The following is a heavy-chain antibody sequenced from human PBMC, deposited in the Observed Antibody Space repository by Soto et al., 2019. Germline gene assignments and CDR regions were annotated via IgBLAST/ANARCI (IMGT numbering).Heavy chain of an antibody. CDR3: ARDYGSSWGYYYYYYGMDV. Sequence: SSVKVSCKASGYTFTSYGISGVRQAPAQGLEWMGWISAYNGNTNYAQKLQGRVTMTTDTSTSTAYMELRSLRSDDTAVYYCARDYGSSWGYYYYYYGMDVWGQGTTVTVSS. V-gene: IGHV1-18*01. J-gene: IGHJ6*02. CDR1: GYTFTSYG. D-gene: IGHD6-13*01. CDR2: ISAYNGNT.